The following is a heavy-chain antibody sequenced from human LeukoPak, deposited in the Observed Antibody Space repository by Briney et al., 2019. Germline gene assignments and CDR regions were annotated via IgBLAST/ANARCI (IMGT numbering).Heavy chain of an antibody. D-gene: IGHD2-15*01. V-gene: IGHV3-21*01. Sequence: PGGSLRLSCAASRFTFSSYSMNWVRQAPGKGLEWVSSISSSGSYIYYADSVKGRFTISRDNAKNSLYLQMNGLRAEDTAVYYCARDLSDSDFDIWGQGTMVTVSS. CDR1: RFTFSSYS. CDR3: ARDLSDSDFDI. J-gene: IGHJ3*02. CDR2: ISSSGSYI.